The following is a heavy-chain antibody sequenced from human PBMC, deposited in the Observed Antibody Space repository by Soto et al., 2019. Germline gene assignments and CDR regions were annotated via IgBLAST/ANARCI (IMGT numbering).Heavy chain of an antibody. CDR1: GYVFTTYW. V-gene: IGHV5-51*01. CDR2: IYPGDSDT. Sequence: GESLKISCKGSGYVFTTYWIGWVRQMPGKGLEWMGIIYPGDSDTKYSPSFQGQVTISADRSITTAYLQWSSLKASDTAMYYCTRHGGSGNYYTIDQWGQGTLATVSS. J-gene: IGHJ4*02. CDR3: TRHGGSGNYYTIDQ. D-gene: IGHD3-10*01.